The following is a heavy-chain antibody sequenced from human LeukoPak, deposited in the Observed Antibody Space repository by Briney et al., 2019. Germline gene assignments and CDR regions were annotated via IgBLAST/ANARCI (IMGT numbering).Heavy chain of an antibody. Sequence: ASVKVSCKASGHTFSSFPITWVRQVPGQGLEWMGWMDTKSGFTNYAEKFQGRVTMTTDTSTSTAYMELRGLGSDDTALYFCARDTRYSNSFYSHPLVDYSGQGTLVIVSS. V-gene: IGHV1-18*01. D-gene: IGHD6-13*01. J-gene: IGHJ4*02. CDR3: ARDTRYSNSFYSHPLVDY. CDR2: MDTKSGFT. CDR1: GHTFSSFP.